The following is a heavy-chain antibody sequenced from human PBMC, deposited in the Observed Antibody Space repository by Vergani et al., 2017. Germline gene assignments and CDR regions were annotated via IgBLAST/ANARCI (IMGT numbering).Heavy chain of an antibody. CDR3: TRTGFGDTAMGSANFDY. Sequence: VQLVESGGGVVQPGRSLRLSCTASGFTFGDYAMSWFRQAPGKGLEWVGFIRSKAYGGTTEYAASVKGRFTISRDDSKSIAYLQMNSLKTEDTAVYYCTRTGFGDTAMGSANFDYWGQGTLVTVSS. V-gene: IGHV3-49*03. D-gene: IGHD5-18*01. J-gene: IGHJ4*02. CDR2: IRSKAYGGTT. CDR1: GFTFGDYA.